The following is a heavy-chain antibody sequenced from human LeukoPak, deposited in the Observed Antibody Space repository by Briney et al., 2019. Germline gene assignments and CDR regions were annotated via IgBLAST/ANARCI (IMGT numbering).Heavy chain of an antibody. D-gene: IGHD3/OR15-3a*01. J-gene: IGHJ4*02. CDR1: GGSINSGTYY. Sequence: SQTLSLTCTVSGGSINSGTYYWSWIRQPAGKGLEWIGRIYSSGSTNYNPSLKSRVSISVDTSKNRFSLKLTSVTAADTAVYYCARQTGSGLFILPGGQGTLVTVSS. CDR3: ARQTGSGLFILP. CDR2: IYSSGST. V-gene: IGHV4-61*02.